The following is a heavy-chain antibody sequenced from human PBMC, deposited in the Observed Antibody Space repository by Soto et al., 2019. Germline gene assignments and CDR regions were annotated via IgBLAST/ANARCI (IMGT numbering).Heavy chain of an antibody. V-gene: IGHV2-5*01. CDR2: IYWNDDK. J-gene: IGHJ5*02. D-gene: IGHD6-19*01. CDR1: GFSLSTSGVG. CDR3: AHRSIAVAGPNWFDP. Sequence: SGPTLVNPTQTLTLTCTFSGFSLSTSGVGVGWIRQPPGKALEWLALIYWNDDKRYSPSLKSRLTITKDTSKNQVVLTMTNMDPVDTATYYCAHRSIAVAGPNWFDPWGQGTLVTVSS.